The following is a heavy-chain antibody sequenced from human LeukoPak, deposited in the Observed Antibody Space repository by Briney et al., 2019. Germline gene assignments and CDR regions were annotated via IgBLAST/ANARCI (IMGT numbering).Heavy chain of an antibody. Sequence: SETLSLPCTVSGGSLSTYYWRWIRQPPGKGLDWMGYIYYTGSTNYNPSLKSRVTISVDTSKNQFSLNLNSVTAADTAVYYCARASGGYYNNWFDPGGQGTLVSVSS. J-gene: IGHJ5*02. CDR2: IYYTGST. V-gene: IGHV4-59*01. D-gene: IGHD3-22*01. CDR1: GGSLSTYY. CDR3: ARASGGYYNNWFDP.